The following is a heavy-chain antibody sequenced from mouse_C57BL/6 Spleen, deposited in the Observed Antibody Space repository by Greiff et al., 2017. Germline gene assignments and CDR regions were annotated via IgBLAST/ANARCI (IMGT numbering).Heavy chain of an antibody. Sequence: VQLVESDAELVKPGASVKISCKVSGYTFTDHTIHWMKQRPEQGLEWIGYIYPRDGSTKYNEKFKGKATLTADKSSSTAYMQLNSLTSEDSAVYFCARGANWDEGWFAYWGQGTLVTVSA. J-gene: IGHJ3*01. CDR2: IYPRDGST. D-gene: IGHD4-1*01. V-gene: IGHV1-78*01. CDR3: ARGANWDEGWFAY. CDR1: GYTFTDHT.